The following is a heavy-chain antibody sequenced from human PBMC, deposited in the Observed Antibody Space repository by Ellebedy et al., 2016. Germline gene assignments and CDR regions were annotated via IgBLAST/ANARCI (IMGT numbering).Heavy chain of an antibody. J-gene: IGHJ4*02. D-gene: IGHD3-10*01. Sequence: GESLKISCAASGFTFGDSWMTWFRQAPGKGLEWVANIKEDGSEKFYLDSVKGRFIISRDNAKNSVYLQMSSLRAEDTAMYYCARYGLSGTFDYWGQGTPVTVSS. CDR1: GFTFGDSW. V-gene: IGHV3-7*03. CDR3: ARYGLSGTFDY. CDR2: IKEDGSEK.